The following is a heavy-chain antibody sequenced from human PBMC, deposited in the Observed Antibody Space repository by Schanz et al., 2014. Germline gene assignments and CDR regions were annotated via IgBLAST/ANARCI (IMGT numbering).Heavy chain of an antibody. CDR2: INPNSGDT. CDR1: GDTFSKYN. J-gene: IGHJ2*01. D-gene: IGHD6-19*01. Sequence: QVHLVQSGAEVKKPGSSVKVSCQAFGDTFSKYNIMWVRQAPGQGLEWMGWINPNSGDTNYAQKFQGWVTMTRDTSISTAYMEVSRLKSDDTAVYYCARLSVAGRPHVNYWYFDLWGRGTLVTVSS. V-gene: IGHV1-2*04. CDR3: ARLSVAGRPHVNYWYFDL.